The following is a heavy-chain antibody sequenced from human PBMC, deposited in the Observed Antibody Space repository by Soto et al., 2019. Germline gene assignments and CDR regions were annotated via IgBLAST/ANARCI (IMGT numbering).Heavy chain of an antibody. V-gene: IGHV3-30*03. CDR2: ISSDGSDK. Sequence: GGSLRLSCAAPDFTFSKYGMHWVRQAPGKGLEWVAVISSDGSDKDYADSVKGRFSISRDNSKNTVYLQMDSLRAEDTAVFYCATIEGHSSSLYFYYPVDVWGQGTTVTVSS. CDR3: ATIEGHSSSLYFYYPVDV. CDR1: DFTFSKYG. D-gene: IGHD6-6*01. J-gene: IGHJ6*02.